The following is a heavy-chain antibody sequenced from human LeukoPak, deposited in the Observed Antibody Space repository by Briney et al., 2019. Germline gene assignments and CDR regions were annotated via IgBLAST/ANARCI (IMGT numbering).Heavy chain of an antibody. J-gene: IGHJ4*02. V-gene: IGHV3-48*02. CDR1: GFTFSSYS. CDR3: VRDRYHYDSSGYYDYFDY. CDR2: ITVTSSTI. Sequence: GGSLRLSCAASGFTFSSYSMNWVRQAPGKGLEWVSYITVTSSTIYYADSVKGRFTISRDNAKNSLYLQMNSLRDEDTAVYYCVRDRYHYDSSGYYDYFDYWGQGTLVTVSS. D-gene: IGHD3-22*01.